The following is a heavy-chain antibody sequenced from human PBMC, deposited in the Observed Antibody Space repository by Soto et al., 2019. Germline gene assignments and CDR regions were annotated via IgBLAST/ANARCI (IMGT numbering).Heavy chain of an antibody. Sequence: QTLSLTCAISGDSVSSNSAASNWIRQSPSRGLEWLGRTYYRSKWYNDYAVSVKSRITINPDSTKNQFSLQLNSVTPEDTAVYFCARVEGRDLRDGMEVWVQWTSVTVSS. V-gene: IGHV6-1*01. CDR2: TYYRSKWYN. CDR3: ARVEGRDLRDGMEV. D-gene: IGHD4-17*01. CDR1: GDSVSSNSAA. J-gene: IGHJ6*02.